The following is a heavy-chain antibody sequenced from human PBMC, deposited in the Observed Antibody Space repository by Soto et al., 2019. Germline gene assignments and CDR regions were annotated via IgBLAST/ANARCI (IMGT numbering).Heavy chain of an antibody. CDR1: AFTFSTYA. J-gene: IGHJ4*02. CDR3: AKSPEWPNRYFDY. V-gene: IGHV3-23*01. D-gene: IGHD3-3*01. Sequence: GRSLRLSCAPSAFTFSTYAMVCVRQATGKGMEWVSSITAKSVSTGYVDCVKGRFTISRDNSKSTLYLQMNSLRVEDTAAYYCAKSPEWPNRYFDYWGRGTLVTVSS. CDR2: ITAKSVST.